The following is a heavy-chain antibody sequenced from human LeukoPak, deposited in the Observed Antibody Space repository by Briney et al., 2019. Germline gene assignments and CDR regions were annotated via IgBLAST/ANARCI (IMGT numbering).Heavy chain of an antibody. Sequence: SETLSLTCTVSGGSIGSYYWSWIRQPAGKGLEWIGRLYASGTTYYTPSLKSRVAMSVDTSKNQFSLKLRSVTAADTAVYYCARDPYYDTLTGHLILGAFDIWGQGTMVTVSS. J-gene: IGHJ3*02. CDR3: ARDPYYDTLTGHLILGAFDI. CDR2: LYASGTT. CDR1: GGSIGSYY. V-gene: IGHV4-4*07. D-gene: IGHD3-9*01.